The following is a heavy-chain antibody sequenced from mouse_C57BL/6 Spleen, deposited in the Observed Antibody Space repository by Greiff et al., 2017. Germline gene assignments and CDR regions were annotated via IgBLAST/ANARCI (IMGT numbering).Heavy chain of an antibody. V-gene: IGHV1-9*01. J-gene: IGHJ4*01. CDR1: GYTFTGYW. CDR2: ILPGSGST. Sequence: QVQLQQSGAELMKPGASVKLSCKATGYTFTGYWIEWVKQRPGHGLEWIGEILPGSGSTNDNEKFKGKATFTADTSSNTAYMQLSSLTTEDSAIYYCARAVYYAMDYWGQGTSVTVSS. CDR3: ARAVYYAMDY.